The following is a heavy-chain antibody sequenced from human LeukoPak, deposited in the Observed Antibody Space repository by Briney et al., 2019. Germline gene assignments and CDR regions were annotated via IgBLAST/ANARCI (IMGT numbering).Heavy chain of an antibody. J-gene: IGHJ3*02. CDR2: ISYDGSNK. CDR1: GFTFSSYG. CDR3: ARDTRLHYYDSSGYYKTDAFDI. Sequence: GGSLRLSCAASGFTFSSYGMHWVRQAPGKGLEWVAVISYDGSNKYYADSVKGRFTISRDNAKNSLYLQMNSLRAEDTAVYYCARDTRLHYYDSSGYYKTDAFDIWGQGTMVTVSS. D-gene: IGHD3-22*01. V-gene: IGHV3-30*03.